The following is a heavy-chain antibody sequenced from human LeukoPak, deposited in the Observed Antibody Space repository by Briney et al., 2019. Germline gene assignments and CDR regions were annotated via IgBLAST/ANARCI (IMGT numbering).Heavy chain of an antibody. J-gene: IGHJ6*02. V-gene: IGHV4-39*01. Sequence: SSETLSLTCTVSGGSISSYYWGWIRQPPGKGLEWIGSIYYSGSTYYNPSLKSRVTISVDTSKNQFSLKLSSVTAADTAVYYCAGSLRFLEWLLDYYYYGMDVWGQGTTVTVSS. D-gene: IGHD3-3*01. CDR3: AGSLRFLEWLLDYYYYGMDV. CDR2: IYYSGST. CDR1: GGSISSYY.